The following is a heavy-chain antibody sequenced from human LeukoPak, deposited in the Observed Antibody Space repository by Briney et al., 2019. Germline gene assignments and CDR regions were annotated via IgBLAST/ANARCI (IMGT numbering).Heavy chain of an antibody. CDR3: ARAFDYAFDY. D-gene: IGHD4-17*01. Sequence: PGGSLRLSCAASGFTFGNYWMSWVRQAPGKGLEWVSSISSSSSYIYYADSVKGRFTISRDNAKISLYLQMNSLRAEDTAVYYCARAFDYAFDYWGQGTLVTVSS. CDR2: ISSSSSYI. J-gene: IGHJ4*02. CDR1: GFTFGNYW. V-gene: IGHV3-21*01.